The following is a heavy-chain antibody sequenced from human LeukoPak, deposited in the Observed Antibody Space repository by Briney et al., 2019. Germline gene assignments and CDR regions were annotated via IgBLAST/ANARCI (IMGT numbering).Heavy chain of an antibody. Sequence: GASLRLSCAVSGFSLSRYAMSWVRKAPGKGLEWVSAISDSGGSTYYADSVKGRFTISRDNSRNTLYLQMNTLRAEDTAVYYCAKCRGSIWSDYFDYWGQGTLVTVSS. CDR2: ISDSGGST. CDR3: AKCRGSIWSDYFDY. J-gene: IGHJ4*02. CDR1: GFSLSRYA. V-gene: IGHV3-23*01. D-gene: IGHD6-13*01.